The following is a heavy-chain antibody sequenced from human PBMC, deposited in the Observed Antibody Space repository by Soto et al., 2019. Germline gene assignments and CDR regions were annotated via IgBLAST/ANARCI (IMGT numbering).Heavy chain of an antibody. D-gene: IGHD4-17*01. Sequence: GGSLRLSCAASGFTFSNYWMHWVRQTPGKGLVWVSRINPDGSRTSYADSVRGRFTISRDNAKNTLYLQMNSLGADDTAVYYCARVAVTTYYFGTWGHGTLVTVSS. V-gene: IGHV3-74*01. CDR2: INPDGSRT. CDR3: ARVAVTTYYFGT. J-gene: IGHJ4*01. CDR1: GFTFSNYW.